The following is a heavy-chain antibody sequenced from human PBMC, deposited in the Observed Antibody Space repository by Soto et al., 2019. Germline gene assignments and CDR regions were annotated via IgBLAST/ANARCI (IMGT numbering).Heavy chain of an antibody. V-gene: IGHV3-33*01. CDR3: ARDGDTANYYGMDV. J-gene: IGHJ6*02. CDR1: GFTFSSYG. Sequence: GGSLRLSCAASGFTFSSYGMHWVRQAPGKGLEWVAVIWYDGSNKYYADSVKGRFTISRDNSKNTLYLQMNSLRAEDTAVYYCARDGDTANYYGMDVWGQGTTVTVSS. D-gene: IGHD5-18*01. CDR2: IWYDGSNK.